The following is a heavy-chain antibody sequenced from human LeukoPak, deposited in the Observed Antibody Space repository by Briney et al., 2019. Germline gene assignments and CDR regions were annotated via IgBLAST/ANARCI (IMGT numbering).Heavy chain of an antibody. J-gene: IGHJ4*02. CDR2: INQDGSEK. Sequence: GGSLRLSCAASGFSFGNYWMTWVRQAPGKGLEWVATINQDGSEKYYVDSVKGRFTISRDNAKNSLYLQINSLRAEDTAVYYCARRRGYYYDSTGYRGHYFDYWGQGTLVTVSS. D-gene: IGHD3-22*01. CDR3: ARRRGYYYDSTGYRGHYFDY. CDR1: GFSFGNYW. V-gene: IGHV3-7*01.